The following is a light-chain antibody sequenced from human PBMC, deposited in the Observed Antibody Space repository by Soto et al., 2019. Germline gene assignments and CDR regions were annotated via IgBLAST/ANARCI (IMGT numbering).Light chain of an antibody. J-gene: IGKJ2*01. CDR1: QRVTTY. CDR3: QQTYSTPYT. Sequence: IQMTQSPSSLSASVGDRVTITCRASQRVTTYVHWYQQKPGGAPKLLITTSGTLQRGVPSRFSGSGSGTEFTLPITTLQPGDFSSYYCQQTYSTPYTFGQGTKLEI. CDR2: TSG. V-gene: IGKV1-39*01.